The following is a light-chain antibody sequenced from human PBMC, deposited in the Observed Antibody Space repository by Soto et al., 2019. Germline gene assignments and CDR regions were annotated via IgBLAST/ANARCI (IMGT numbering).Light chain of an antibody. Sequence: QSVLTQPPSVSGAPGQRVTISCTGGSSNIGAGYDVQWYQQLPGTAPRLLIYGNNNRPSGVPERFSGSNSGTSASLAISGLQAEDELDYYCQSYDTGLGGYVFGTGTKVTV. V-gene: IGLV1-40*01. CDR2: GNN. J-gene: IGLJ1*01. CDR3: QSYDTGLGGYV. CDR1: SSNIGAGYD.